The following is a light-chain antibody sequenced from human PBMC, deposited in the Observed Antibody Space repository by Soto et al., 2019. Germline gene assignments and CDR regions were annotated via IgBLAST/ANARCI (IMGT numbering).Light chain of an antibody. CDR1: SSDIGGYNY. V-gene: IGLV2-14*01. CDR3: TSYTSSVSRYV. J-gene: IGLJ2*01. Sequence: QSVLTQPASVSGFPGQSITIPCTGTSSDIGGYNYVSWYLQHPGKAPQLMIYDVSARPSGVSNRFSGSKSGNTASLTISGLQAEDEADYYCTSYTSSVSRYVFGGGTKLT. CDR2: DVS.